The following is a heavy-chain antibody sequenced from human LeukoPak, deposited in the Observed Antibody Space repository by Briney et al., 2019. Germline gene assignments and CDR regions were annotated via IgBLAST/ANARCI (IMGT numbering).Heavy chain of an antibody. V-gene: IGHV3-23*01. CDR1: GFTFSSYA. CDR3: AKDRWVTMIVVVPPSYYYMDV. Sequence: GGSLRLSCAASGFTFSSYAMSWVGQAPGKRLEWVSAISGSGGSTYYADSVKGRFTISRDNSKNTLYLQMNSLRAEDTAVYYCAKDRWVTMIVVVPPSYYYMDVWGKGTTVTVSS. J-gene: IGHJ6*03. D-gene: IGHD3-22*01. CDR2: ISGSGGST.